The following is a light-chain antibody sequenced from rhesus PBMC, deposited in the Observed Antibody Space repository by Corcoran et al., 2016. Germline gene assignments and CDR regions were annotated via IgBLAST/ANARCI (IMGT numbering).Light chain of an antibody. CDR3: MQSTKDPWT. Sequence: DIVMTQTPLSLPVTPGEPASISCRSSQSLLHSNGNTYLHWYLQKPGQSQRLLIYKVSHRESGVPDRFSGSGSGTDFTLKIGRVGPEDVGVYYCMQSTKDPWTFGQGTKVEIK. CDR2: KVS. J-gene: IGKJ1*01. V-gene: IGKV2S3*01. CDR1: QSLLHSNGNTY.